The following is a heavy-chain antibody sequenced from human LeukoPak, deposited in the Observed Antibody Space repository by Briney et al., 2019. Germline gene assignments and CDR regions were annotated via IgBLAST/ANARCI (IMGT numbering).Heavy chain of an antibody. Sequence: PGGSLRLSCAASGFTFSSYVMSWVRQAPGKGLEWVGRIKSKTDGGTTDYAAPVKGRFTISRDDSKNTLYLQMNSLKTEDTAVYYCTTAIYYDSSGFPYYFDYWGQGTLVTVSS. CDR3: TTAIYYDSSGFPYYFDY. D-gene: IGHD3-22*01. J-gene: IGHJ4*02. CDR2: IKSKTDGGTT. CDR1: GFTFSSYV. V-gene: IGHV3-15*01.